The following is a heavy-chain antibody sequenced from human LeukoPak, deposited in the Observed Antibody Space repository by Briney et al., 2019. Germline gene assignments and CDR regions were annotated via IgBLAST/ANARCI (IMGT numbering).Heavy chain of an antibody. Sequence: GGSLRLSCAASGFTFSTYSMNWVRQAPGKGLEWVSSISSSSSYIYYADSVKGRFTISRDNAKNSLYLRMNSLRAEDTAVYYCARVEVYAGDAFDIWGQGTMVTVSS. V-gene: IGHV3-21*01. CDR1: GFTFSTYS. CDR3: ARVEVYAGDAFDI. J-gene: IGHJ3*02. D-gene: IGHD2-8*02. CDR2: ISSSSSYI.